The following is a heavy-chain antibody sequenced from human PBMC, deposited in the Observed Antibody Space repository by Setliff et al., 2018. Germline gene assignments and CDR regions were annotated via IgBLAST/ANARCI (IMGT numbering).Heavy chain of an antibody. J-gene: IGHJ4*02. CDR2: IYWDDVK. CDR1: GFSLRSSGMA. CDR3: AHRGGYGADSLYYFDV. V-gene: IGHV2-5*02. Sequence: SGPTLVNPTQTLTLTCSFSGFSLRSSGMAVGWIRQPPGKALERLALIYWDDVKRYSPFLKNRLTITQDTSKNQVVLTLTNMDPVDTATYYCAHRGGYGADSLYYFDVWGQGTLVTVSS. D-gene: IGHD3-10*01.